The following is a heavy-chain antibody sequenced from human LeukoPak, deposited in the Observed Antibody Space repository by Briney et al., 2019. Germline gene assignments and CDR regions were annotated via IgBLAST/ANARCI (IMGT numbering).Heavy chain of an antibody. D-gene: IGHD1-14*01. J-gene: IGHJ4*02. CDR2: ISGSGGST. Sequence: PGGSLRLSCAASGFTFSSYAMSWVRPAPGKGLEWVSAISGSGGSTYYADSVKGRFTISRDNSKNTLYLQMNSLGAEDTAVYYCAKAPPLTWYFDYWGQGTLVTVSS. V-gene: IGHV3-23*01. CDR1: GFTFSSYA. CDR3: AKAPPLTWYFDY.